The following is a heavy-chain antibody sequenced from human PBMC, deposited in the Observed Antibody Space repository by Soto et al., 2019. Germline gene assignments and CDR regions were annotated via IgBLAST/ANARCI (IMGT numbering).Heavy chain of an antibody. J-gene: IGHJ4*02. D-gene: IGHD3-22*01. CDR3: ANDVSRVVVITTVDY. Sequence: PGGSLRLSCAASGFTFSSYAMSWVRQAPGKELEWVSAISGSGGSTYYADSVKGRFTISRDNSKNTLYLQMNSLRAEDTAVYYCANDVSRVVVITTVDYWGQGTLVTVSS. CDR1: GFTFSSYA. V-gene: IGHV3-23*01. CDR2: ISGSGGST.